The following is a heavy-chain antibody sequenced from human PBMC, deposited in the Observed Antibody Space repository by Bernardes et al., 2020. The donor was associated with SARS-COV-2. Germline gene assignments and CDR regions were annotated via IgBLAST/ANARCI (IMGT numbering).Heavy chain of an antibody. CDR1: GGAFMGYS. Sequence: SETLSLTCAVYGGAFMGYSWTWIRQPPGKGLEWIGEINRSGNTNYNPSLKSRVTISVDTSKNQFSLRLYSVTGADTAVYYCARGSLQFLFTQRYFFDPWGQGTLVTVSS. D-gene: IGHD3-3*01. CDR2: INRSGNT. V-gene: IGHV4-34*01. J-gene: IGHJ5*02. CDR3: ARGSLQFLFTQRYFFDP.